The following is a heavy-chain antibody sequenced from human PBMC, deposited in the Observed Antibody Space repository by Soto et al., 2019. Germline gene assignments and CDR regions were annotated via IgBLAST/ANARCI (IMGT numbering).Heavy chain of an antibody. D-gene: IGHD4-17*01. CDR2: ISAYNGNT. CDR3: ARGDDYGDYDY. Sequence: GASVKVSCKASGYTFTSYYMHWVRQAPGQGLEWMGWISAYNGNTNCAQKLQGRVTMTTDTSTSTAYMELRSLRSDDTAVYYCARGDDYGDYDYWGQGTLVTVSS. V-gene: IGHV1-18*04. CDR1: GYTFTSYY. J-gene: IGHJ4*02.